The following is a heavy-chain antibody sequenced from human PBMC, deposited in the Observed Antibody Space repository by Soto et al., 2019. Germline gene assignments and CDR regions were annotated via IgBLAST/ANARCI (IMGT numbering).Heavy chain of an antibody. CDR3: ARDRLVGHGMDV. V-gene: IGHV3-13*04. CDR2: IGTAGDT. D-gene: IGHD1-26*01. Sequence: EVQLVESGGGLVQPGGSLRLSCAASGFTFSSYDMHWVRQATGKGLEWVSAIGTAGDTYYPGSVKGRFTISRENAKNSLYLQMNSLRAGDTAVYYCARDRLVGHGMDVWGQGTTVTVSS. J-gene: IGHJ6*02. CDR1: GFTFSSYD.